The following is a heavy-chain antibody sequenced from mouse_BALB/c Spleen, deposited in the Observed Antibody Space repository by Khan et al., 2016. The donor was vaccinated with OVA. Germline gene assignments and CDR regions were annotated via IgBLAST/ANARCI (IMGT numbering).Heavy chain of an antibody. V-gene: IGHV5-9-1*01. CDR3: ANGNYGWFAY. J-gene: IGHJ3*01. D-gene: IGHD2-1*01. CDR1: GFTFSSFV. CDR2: ISSAATYT. Sequence: EVELVESGGVLVEPGGSLKLSCAASGFTFSSFVMSWVRQTPEKRLEWVATISSAATYTYYPDSVKGRFTISRDNAKNTLYLQMNNLRSDDTAIYYCANGNYGWFAYWGQGTLVTVST.